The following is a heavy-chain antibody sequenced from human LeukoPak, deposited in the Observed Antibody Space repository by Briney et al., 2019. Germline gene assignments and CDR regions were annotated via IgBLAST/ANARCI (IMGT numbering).Heavy chain of an antibody. CDR3: ARAPPGGIYYYYMDV. Sequence: SETLSLTCTVSGGSISSYYWSWIRQPAGKGLEWIGRIHTSGSTNYNPSLKSRVTMSVDTSKNQFSLKLSSVTAADTAVYYCARAPPGGIYYYYMDVWGKGTTVTVSS. J-gene: IGHJ6*03. D-gene: IGHD3-16*01. CDR1: GGSISSYY. CDR2: IHTSGST. V-gene: IGHV4-4*07.